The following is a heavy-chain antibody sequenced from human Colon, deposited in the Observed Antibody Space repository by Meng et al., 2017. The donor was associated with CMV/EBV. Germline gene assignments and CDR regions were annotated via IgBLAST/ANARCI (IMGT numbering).Heavy chain of an antibody. CDR1: GGPFSGYY. V-gene: IGHV4-34*01. J-gene: IGHJ4*02. Sequence: QVQLQQWGAGLSKLSEPRSFTGAVYGGPFSGYYWSGIRQPPGKGLEWIGEINHSGSTNYNPSLKSRVTISVDTSKNQFSLKLSSVTAADTAVYYCARGLYGSGRHQIDYWGQGTLVTVSS. CDR2: INHSGST. CDR3: ARGLYGSGRHQIDY. D-gene: IGHD3-10*01.